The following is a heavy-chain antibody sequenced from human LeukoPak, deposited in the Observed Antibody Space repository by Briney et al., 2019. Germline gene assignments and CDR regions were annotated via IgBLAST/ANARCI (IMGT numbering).Heavy chain of an antibody. J-gene: IGHJ4*02. Sequence: GASVKVSCKASGYTFTDYYMHWVRQAPGQELEWLGWINPNSGGTNYAQKFQGRVTMTRDTSISTAYMELSRLRSDDTAVYYCAREYYDSSAYNQEAIDYWGQGTLVTVSS. CDR1: GYTFTDYY. CDR3: AREYYDSSAYNQEAIDY. CDR2: INPNSGGT. D-gene: IGHD3-22*01. V-gene: IGHV1-2*02.